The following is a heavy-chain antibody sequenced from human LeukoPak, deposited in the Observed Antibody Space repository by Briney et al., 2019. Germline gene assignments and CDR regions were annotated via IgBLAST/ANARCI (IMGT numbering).Heavy chain of an antibody. Sequence: SETLSLTCAVYGVSFSGYYWSWVRQPPGKGLEWVGEINHSGSTNYNPSLNSRVTISVDTSKNQFSLKLSSVTAADTAVYYCARVGYSGYVSLPYWGQGTLVTVSS. J-gene: IGHJ4*02. CDR1: GVSFSGYY. D-gene: IGHD5-12*01. V-gene: IGHV4-34*01. CDR3: ARVGYSGYVSLPY. CDR2: INHSGST.